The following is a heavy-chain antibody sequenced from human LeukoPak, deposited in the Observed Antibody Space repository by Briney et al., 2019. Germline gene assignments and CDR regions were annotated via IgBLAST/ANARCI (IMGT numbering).Heavy chain of an antibody. CDR2: IKQDGSEI. V-gene: IGHV3-7*01. J-gene: IGHJ4*02. Sequence: GGSLRLSCAASGFTFSNYWMSWVRQAPGKRLEWVANIKQDGSEIYYVDSVKGRFTISRDNAKNSLYLQMNSLRAEDTAVYYCARDGSSFDYWGLGTLVTVSS. CDR3: ARDGSSFDY. CDR1: GFTFSNYW. D-gene: IGHD3-10*01.